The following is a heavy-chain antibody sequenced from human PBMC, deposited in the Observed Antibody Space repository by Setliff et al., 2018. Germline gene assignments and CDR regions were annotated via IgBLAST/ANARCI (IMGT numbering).Heavy chain of an antibody. V-gene: IGHV1-69*13. Sequence: ASVKVSCKASGYTFTSYAFSWVRQAPGQGLEWMGGIIPIFGTANYAQKFQGRVTITADESTSTAYMELSSLRSEDTAVYYCARDSRGLVPAAIEGSYYYYGMDVWGQGTTVTVSS. J-gene: IGHJ6*02. D-gene: IGHD2-2*02. CDR2: IIPIFGTA. CDR1: GYTFTSYA. CDR3: ARDSRGLVPAAIEGSYYYYGMDV.